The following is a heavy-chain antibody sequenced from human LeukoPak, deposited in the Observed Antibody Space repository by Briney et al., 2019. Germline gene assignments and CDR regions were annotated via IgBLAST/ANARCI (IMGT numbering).Heavy chain of an antibody. J-gene: IGHJ5*02. Sequence: AASVKVSCKASGYSFTNYALNWVRQAPGQGLEWMGWISAYNGNTNYAQKLQGRVTMTTDTSTSTAYMELRSLRSDDTAVYYCARGGTRDWFDPWGQGTLVTVSS. CDR1: GYSFTNYA. D-gene: IGHD1-14*01. V-gene: IGHV1-18*01. CDR2: ISAYNGNT. CDR3: ARGGTRDWFDP.